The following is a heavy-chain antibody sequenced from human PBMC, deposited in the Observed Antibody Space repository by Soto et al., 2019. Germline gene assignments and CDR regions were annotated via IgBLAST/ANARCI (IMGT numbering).Heavy chain of an antibody. D-gene: IGHD2-2*01. Sequence: PSETLSLTCTVSGGSISSGGYYWSWIRQHPGKGLEWIGYIYYSGSTYYNPSLKSRVTISVDTSKNQFSLKLSSVTAADTAVYYCARAPIVVVPAAMPAYYFDYWGQGTLGTVSS. V-gene: IGHV4-31*03. CDR3: ARAPIVVVPAAMPAYYFDY. CDR2: IYYSGST. J-gene: IGHJ4*02. CDR1: GGSISSGGYY.